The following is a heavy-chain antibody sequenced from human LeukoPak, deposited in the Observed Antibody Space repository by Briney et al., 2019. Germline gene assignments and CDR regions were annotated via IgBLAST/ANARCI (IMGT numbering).Heavy chain of an antibody. CDR1: GFTFEDYA. J-gene: IGHJ4*02. Sequence: PGGSLRLSCAASGFTFEDYAMHWVRQAPGKGLEWVSLISGDGGNIYYAESVKGRFTISRDNSKNSLYLQMNSLRTEDTALYYCAKGLPQYYDFWSGYYGGFDYWGQGTLVTVSS. CDR2: ISGDGGNI. D-gene: IGHD3-3*01. CDR3: AKGLPQYYDFWSGYYGGFDY. V-gene: IGHV3-43*02.